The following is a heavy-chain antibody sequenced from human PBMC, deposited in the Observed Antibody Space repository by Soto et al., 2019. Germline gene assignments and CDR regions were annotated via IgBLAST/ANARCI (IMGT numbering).Heavy chain of an antibody. CDR3: ARDPADTAMVTYFDY. V-gene: IGHV3-33*01. J-gene: IGHJ4*02. Sequence: GGSLRLSCAASGFTFSSYGMHWVRQAPGKGLEWVAVIWYDGSNKYYADSVKGRFTISRDNSKNTLYLQMNSLRAEDTAVYYCARDPADTAMVTYFDYWGQGTLVTVSS. CDR2: IWYDGSNK. D-gene: IGHD5-18*01. CDR1: GFTFSSYG.